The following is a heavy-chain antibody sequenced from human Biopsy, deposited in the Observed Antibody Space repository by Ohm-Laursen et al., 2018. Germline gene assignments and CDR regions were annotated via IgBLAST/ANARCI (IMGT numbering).Heavy chain of an antibody. D-gene: IGHD2/OR15-2a*01. CDR2: IYHIGST. Sequence: SQTLSLTCSVSGYSISTAYYWAWIRQPPGKGLEWIASIYHIGSTNYNPSLKSRVSILVDTSKNQFSLRLTSVTAADTAVYYCARATNSTGWPYYYFYGMDVWGQGTTVTVSS. CDR3: ARATNSTGWPYYYFYGMDV. CDR1: GYSISTAYY. J-gene: IGHJ6*02. V-gene: IGHV4-38-2*02.